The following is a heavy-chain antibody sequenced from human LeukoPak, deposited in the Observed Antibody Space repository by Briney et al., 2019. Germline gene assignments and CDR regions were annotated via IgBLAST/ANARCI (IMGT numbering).Heavy chain of an antibody. J-gene: IGHJ6*02. CDR3: ASAGYSSGWTGLNGMDV. CDR1: GFTFSSYS. D-gene: IGHD6-19*01. V-gene: IGHV3-21*01. CDR2: ISSSSSYI. Sequence: GGSLRLSCAASGFTFSSYSMNWVRQAPGKGLERVSSISSSSSYIYYADSVKGRFTISRDNAKNSLYLQMNSLRAEDTAVYYCASAGYSSGWTGLNGMDVWGQGTTVTVSS.